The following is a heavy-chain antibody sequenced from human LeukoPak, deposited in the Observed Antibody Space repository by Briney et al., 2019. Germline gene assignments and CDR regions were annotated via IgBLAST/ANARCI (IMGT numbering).Heavy chain of an antibody. J-gene: IGHJ4*02. CDR2: ISSSAYTI. V-gene: IGHV3-11*01. CDR1: GFTFSDYY. CDR3: ARDIAGTTSFDY. D-gene: IGHD1-1*01. Sequence: GGSLRLSCAASGFTFSDYYMNWIRQAPGKGLEWVSYISSSAYTIYYASSVKGRFTISRDNTKNSLYLQMNSLRAEDTAIYYCARDIAGTTSFDYWGQGTLVTVSS.